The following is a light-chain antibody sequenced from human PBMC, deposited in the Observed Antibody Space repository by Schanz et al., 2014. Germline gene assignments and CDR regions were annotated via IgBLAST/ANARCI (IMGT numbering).Light chain of an antibody. V-gene: IGLV2-14*03. CDR3: CAYAGSNIPV. CDR1: SSDIGNYDY. CDR2: DVG. J-gene: IGLJ3*02. Sequence: QSALTQPASVSGSPGQSITISCTGTSSDIGNYDYVSWYRQHPGKAPKLIIYDVGDRPSGVSNRFSGSKSGNTASLTISGLQAEDEADYYCCAYAGSNIPVFGGGTKLTVL.